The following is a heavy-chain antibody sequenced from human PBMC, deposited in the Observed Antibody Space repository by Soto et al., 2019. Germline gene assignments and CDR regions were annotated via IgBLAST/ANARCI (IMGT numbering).Heavy chain of an antibody. CDR1: GYSFTSYR. CDR3: ARRGGEATVVQTITYYYYGMDV. V-gene: IGHV5-10-1*01. Sequence: GESLKISCKGSGYSFTSYRISWVRQMPGKGLEWMGRIDPSDSYTNYSPSFQGHVTISADKSISTAYLQWSSLKASDTAMYYCARRGGEATVVQTITYYYYGMDVWGQGTTVTVS. J-gene: IGHJ6*02. D-gene: IGHD4-17*01. CDR2: IDPSDSYT.